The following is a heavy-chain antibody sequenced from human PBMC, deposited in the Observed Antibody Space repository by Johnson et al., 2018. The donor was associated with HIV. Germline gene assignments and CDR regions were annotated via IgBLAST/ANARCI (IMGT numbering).Heavy chain of an antibody. CDR1: GFTFDDYA. CDR2: INWNGGST. CDR3: AREGEGYSSSWYDAFDI. J-gene: IGHJ3*02. D-gene: IGHD6-13*01. Sequence: VQLVESGGGLVQPGRSLRLSCAASGFTFDDYAMHWVRQAPGKGLEWVSGINWNGGSTGYADSVKGRFTISRDNAKNSLYLQMNSLRAEDTAVYYCAREGEGYSSSWYDAFDIWGQGTMVTVSS. V-gene: IGHV3-9*01.